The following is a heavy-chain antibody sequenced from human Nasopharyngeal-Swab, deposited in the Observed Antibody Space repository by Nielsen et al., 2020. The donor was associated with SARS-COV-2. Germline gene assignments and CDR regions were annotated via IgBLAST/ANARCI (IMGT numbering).Heavy chain of an antibody. D-gene: IGHD3-3*01. CDR3: ARDVSGYYPEF. Sequence: GGSLRLSCAASGFTLSSYWMNWVRQAPGKGLEWMANIKQDGSEKYYVDSVKRRFTISRDNAHNSAYLHLSSLRAEDTAVYFCARDVSGYYPEFWGQGTLVTVSS. J-gene: IGHJ4*02. V-gene: IGHV3-7*01. CDR2: IKQDGSEK. CDR1: GFTLSSYW.